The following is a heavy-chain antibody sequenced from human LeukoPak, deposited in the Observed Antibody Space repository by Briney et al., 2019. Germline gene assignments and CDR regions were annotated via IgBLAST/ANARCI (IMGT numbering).Heavy chain of an antibody. D-gene: IGHD5-18*01. Sequence: PGGSLRLSCAASGFTFDDYAMHWVRQAPGKGLEWVSGISWNSGSIGYADSVKGRFTISRDNAKNSLYLQMNSLRAEDTALYYCAKDMGPRYSYGSFFDYWGQGTLVTVPS. CDR3: AKDMGPRYSYGSFFDY. CDR1: GFTFDDYA. V-gene: IGHV3-9*01. CDR2: ISWNSGSI. J-gene: IGHJ4*02.